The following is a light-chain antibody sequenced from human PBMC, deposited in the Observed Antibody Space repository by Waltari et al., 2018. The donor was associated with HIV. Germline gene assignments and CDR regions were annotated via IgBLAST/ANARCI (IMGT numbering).Light chain of an antibody. J-gene: IGKJ1*01. CDR2: DAS. V-gene: IGKV3-20*01. CDR3: LQYARSPRT. Sequence: VLTQSPGTLSLSPGGRVTLSCGASQSISNSLAWYQQKPGQAPRLLVYDASIRATGIPDRFSGSGSGTYFTLTITRLEPEDLALYFCLQYARSPRTFGQGTKVKIK. CDR1: QSISNS.